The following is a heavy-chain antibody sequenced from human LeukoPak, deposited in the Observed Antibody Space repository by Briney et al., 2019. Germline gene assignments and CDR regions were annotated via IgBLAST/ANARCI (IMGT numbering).Heavy chain of an antibody. CDR2: ISGSGGST. Sequence: GGSLRLSCAASGFTFSSYAMSWVRQAPGKGLEWVSAISGSGGSTYYADSVKGRFTISRDNSKNTLYLQMNSLRAEDTAVYYCAKVVTSYYYGSGSYHWFDPWGQGTLVTVSS. J-gene: IGHJ5*02. V-gene: IGHV3-23*01. CDR3: AKVVTSYYYGSGSYHWFDP. D-gene: IGHD3-10*01. CDR1: GFTFSSYA.